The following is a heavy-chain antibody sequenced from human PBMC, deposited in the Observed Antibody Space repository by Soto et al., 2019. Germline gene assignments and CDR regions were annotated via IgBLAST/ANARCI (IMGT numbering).Heavy chain of an antibody. CDR3: ARLTRGVYDLDRLWEKFDD. D-gene: IGHD5-12*01. CDR2: IYWDDDK. Sequence: QITVKESGLTLVKPTETLTLTCTFSGFSLSSIGMGVGWIRQPPGKALEWLTLIYWDDDKRYSPSLSSRLTITKDPSKNQVDLTMTNIDPVDTATYYCARLTRGVYDLDRLWEKFDDWGQGALVTVS. CDR1: GFSLSSIGMG. V-gene: IGHV2-5*02. J-gene: IGHJ4*02.